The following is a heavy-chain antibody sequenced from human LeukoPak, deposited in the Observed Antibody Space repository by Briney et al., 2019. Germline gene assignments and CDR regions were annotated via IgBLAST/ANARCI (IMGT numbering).Heavy chain of an antibody. CDR1: GFTFSSYS. CDR3: ARAALEYCGGDCLDY. D-gene: IGHD2-21*01. Sequence: GVSLRLSCAASGFTFSSYSMHWVRQAPGKGLEYVSVISSDGDNTYYADSVKGRFTISRDNSKNTLYLQMGSLRAEDMAVYYCARAALEYCGGDCLDYWGQGTLVTVPS. V-gene: IGHV3-64*02. J-gene: IGHJ4*02. CDR2: ISSDGDNT.